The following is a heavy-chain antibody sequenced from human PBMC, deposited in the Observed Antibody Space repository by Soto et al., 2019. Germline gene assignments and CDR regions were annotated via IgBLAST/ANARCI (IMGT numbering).Heavy chain of an antibody. CDR2: ISGSDGKT. Sequence: GGSLRLSCAASGFSFGSYALSWVRQAPGKGLEWVSTISGSDGKTFYADSVKGRFSISRDTSRSTLYLQMNSLRADDTAMYYCARWSYLDYWGQGTRVTVSS. J-gene: IGHJ4*02. V-gene: IGHV3-23*01. D-gene: IGHD3-3*01. CDR3: ARWSYLDY. CDR1: GFSFGSYA.